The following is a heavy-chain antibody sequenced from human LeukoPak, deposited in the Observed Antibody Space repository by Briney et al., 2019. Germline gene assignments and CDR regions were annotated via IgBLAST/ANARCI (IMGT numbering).Heavy chain of an antibody. CDR3: ARAPRGKNGDYVKGAFDI. D-gene: IGHD4-17*01. CDR1: SYNLTSYG. J-gene: IGHJ3*02. V-gene: IGHV1-18*01. CDR2: ISAYNGNT. Sequence: ASVKVSCKASSYNLTSYGISWVRQAPGQGLEWMGWISAYNGNTNYAQKLQGRVTMTTDTSTNTAYMELSSLRSEDTAVYYCARAPRGKNGDYVKGAFDIWGQGTMVTVSS.